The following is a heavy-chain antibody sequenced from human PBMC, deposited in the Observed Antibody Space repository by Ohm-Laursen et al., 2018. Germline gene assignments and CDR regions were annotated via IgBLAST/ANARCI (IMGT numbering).Heavy chain of an antibody. CDR2: ITSSSIYI. J-gene: IGHJ6*02. D-gene: IGHD3-22*01. Sequence: SLRLSCAASGFTFSGYSMKWVRQAPGKGPEWVSSITSSSIYIYYADSVKGRFTISRDNAKNSLYLQMNSLRAEDTAVYYCAREWFDSTGYFYYAMDVWGQGTTVTVSS. CDR3: AREWFDSTGYFYYAMDV. CDR1: GFTFSGYS. V-gene: IGHV3-21*01.